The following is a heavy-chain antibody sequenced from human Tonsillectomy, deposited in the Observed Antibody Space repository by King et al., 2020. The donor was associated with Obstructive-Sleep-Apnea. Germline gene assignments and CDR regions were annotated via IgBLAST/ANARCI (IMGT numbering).Heavy chain of an antibody. CDR2: INPDSGGT. CDR3: ATEGQGDYYGSGSANWFDP. D-gene: IGHD3-10*01. J-gene: IGHJ5*02. Sequence: VQLVESGAEVKKPGASVKVSCKASGYTFTDYFIHWVRQAPGQGLEWMGWINPDSGGTNYAQKFQGRVTMTRDTSITTAYMELNRLRSDDTAVYYCATEGQGDYYGSGSANWFDPWGQGTLVAVSS. CDR1: GYTFTDYF. V-gene: IGHV1-2*02.